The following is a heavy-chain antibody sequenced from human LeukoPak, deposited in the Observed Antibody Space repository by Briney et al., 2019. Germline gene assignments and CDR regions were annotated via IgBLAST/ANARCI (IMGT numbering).Heavy chain of an antibody. CDR2: IGGSGIRT. Sequence: GGSLRLSCTASGFTFGDYAMSWFRQAPGKGLEWVSGIGGSGIRTYYADSVKGRFTISRDNSRHTLYLQMNSLRAEDTAVYYCARLREIPVFGVVTKSTSYFDYWGQGTLVTVSS. J-gene: IGHJ4*02. V-gene: IGHV3-23*01. CDR3: ARLREIPVFGVVTKSTSYFDY. CDR1: GFTFGDYA. D-gene: IGHD3-3*01.